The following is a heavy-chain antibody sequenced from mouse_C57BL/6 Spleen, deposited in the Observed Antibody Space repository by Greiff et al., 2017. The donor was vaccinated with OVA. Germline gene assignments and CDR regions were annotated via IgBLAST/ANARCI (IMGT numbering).Heavy chain of an antibody. D-gene: IGHD3-2*02. CDR2: INPSSGYT. CDR1: GYTFTSYT. V-gene: IGHV1-4*01. J-gene: IGHJ2*01. CDR3: ARHSSGSTGDFDY. Sequence: VQRVESGAELARPGASVKMSCKASGYTFTSYTMHWVKQRPGQGLEWIGYINPSSGYTKYNQKFKDKATLTADKSSSTAYMQLSSLTSEDSAVYYCARHSSGSTGDFDYWGQGTTLTVSS.